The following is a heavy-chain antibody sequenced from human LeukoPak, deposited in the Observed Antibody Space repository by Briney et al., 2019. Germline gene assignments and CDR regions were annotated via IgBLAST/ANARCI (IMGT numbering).Heavy chain of an antibody. Sequence: GGSLRLSCAASGFTFTSYWMHWVRQAPGKGLVWVSRINSDGSRTSYADSVKGRFTISRDNAKNTLYLQMNSLRADDTAVYYCARAFYYGSGSYYPFNYWGQGTLVTVSS. V-gene: IGHV3-74*01. J-gene: IGHJ4*02. D-gene: IGHD3-10*01. CDR3: ARAFYYGSGSYYPFNY. CDR1: GFTFTSYW. CDR2: INSDGSRT.